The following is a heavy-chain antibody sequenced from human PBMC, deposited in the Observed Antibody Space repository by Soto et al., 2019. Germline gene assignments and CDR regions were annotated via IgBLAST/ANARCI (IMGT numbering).Heavy chain of an antibody. CDR2: FDPEDGET. CDR3: ATDSYYYDSSGYPNDAFDI. Sequence: ASVKVSCKVSGYTLTELSMHWVRQAPGKGLEWMGGFDPEDGETIYAQKFQGRVTMTEDTSTDTAYMELSSLRSEDTAVYYCATDSYYYDSSGYPNDAFDIWGQGTMVTVSS. J-gene: IGHJ3*02. V-gene: IGHV1-24*01. CDR1: GYTLTELS. D-gene: IGHD3-22*01.